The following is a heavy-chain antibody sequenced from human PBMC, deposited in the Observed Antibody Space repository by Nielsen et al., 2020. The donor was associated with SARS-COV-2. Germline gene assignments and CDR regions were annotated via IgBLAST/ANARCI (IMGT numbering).Heavy chain of an antibody. D-gene: IGHD3-3*01. CDR2: ISAYNGNT. J-gene: IGHJ4*02. CDR3: ARSGYDFWSGYPYFDY. CDR1: GYTFTSYG. Sequence: ASVKVSCKASGYTFTSYGISWVRQASGQGLEWMGWISAYNGNTNYAQKLQGRVTMTTDTSTSTAYMELRSLRSDDTAVYYCARSGYDFWSGYPYFDYWGQGTLVTVSS. V-gene: IGHV1-18*01.